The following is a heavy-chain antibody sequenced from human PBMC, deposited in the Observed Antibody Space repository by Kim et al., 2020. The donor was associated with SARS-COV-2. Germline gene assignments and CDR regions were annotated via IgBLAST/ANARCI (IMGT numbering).Heavy chain of an antibody. CDR3: AKGLN. V-gene: IGHV4-39*01. Sequence: YSVGTPPYHPSLKSRVPISIDTSKNQCSLKLSSVTAADTAVYYCAKGLNWGQGTLVTVSS. J-gene: IGHJ4*02. CDR2: YSVGTP.